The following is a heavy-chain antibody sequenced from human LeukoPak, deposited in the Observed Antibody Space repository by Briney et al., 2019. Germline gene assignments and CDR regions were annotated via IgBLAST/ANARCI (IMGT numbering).Heavy chain of an antibody. V-gene: IGHV1-69*13. CDR1: GGTFSSYA. CDR2: IIPIFGTA. D-gene: IGHD3-10*01. CDR3: AREGYYYGSGSPMGWFDP. Sequence: SVKVSCKASGGTFSSYAIGWVRQAPGQGLEWMGGIIPIFGTANYAQKFQGRVTITADESTSTAYMELSSLRSEDTAVYYCAREGYYYGSGSPMGWFDPWGQGTLVTVSS. J-gene: IGHJ5*02.